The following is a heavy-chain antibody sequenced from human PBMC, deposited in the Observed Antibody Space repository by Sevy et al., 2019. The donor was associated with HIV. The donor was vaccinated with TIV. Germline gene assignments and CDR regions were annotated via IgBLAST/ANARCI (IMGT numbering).Heavy chain of an antibody. D-gene: IGHD6-13*01. Sequence: GSLRLSCTASGFTFGDYSMSWVRQAPGKGLEWVAFLKSDVYGGTVDHAASVRGRFVISRDDSKTIAYLQMNDLKTEDTGVYYCTRWKAAQSIFDYWGQGALVTVSS. CDR2: LKSDVYGGTV. J-gene: IGHJ4*02. CDR3: TRWKAAQSIFDY. V-gene: IGHV3-49*04. CDR1: GFTFGDYS.